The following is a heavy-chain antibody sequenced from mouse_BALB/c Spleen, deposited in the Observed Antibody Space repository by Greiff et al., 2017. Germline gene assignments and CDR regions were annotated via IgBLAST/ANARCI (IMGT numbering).Heavy chain of an antibody. V-gene: IGHV1-37*01. Sequence: VHVKQSGPELVKPGASVKISCKASGYSFTGYFMNWVKQSHGKSLEWIGRINPYNGDTFYNQKFKGKATLTVDKSSSTAHMELLSLTSEDSAVYYCGRSLPRGSSPLDYWGQGTTLTVSS. CDR1: GYSFTGYF. CDR3: GRSLPRGSSPLDY. CDR2: INPYNGDT. J-gene: IGHJ2*01. D-gene: IGHD1-1*01.